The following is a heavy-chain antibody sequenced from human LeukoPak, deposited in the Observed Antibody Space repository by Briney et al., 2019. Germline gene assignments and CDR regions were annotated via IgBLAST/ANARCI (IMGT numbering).Heavy chain of an antibody. Sequence: GESLKISCAASGFTFSNYWFHWVRQAPGKGLVWVARINTDGSTTNYADSVKGRFTISRDNAKNTLCLQMNSLRAEDTAVYHCANDMTGPVDSWGQGTLVTVSS. CDR2: INTDGSTT. D-gene: IGHD3-9*01. CDR3: ANDMTGPVDS. V-gene: IGHV3-74*01. CDR1: GFTFSNYW. J-gene: IGHJ4*02.